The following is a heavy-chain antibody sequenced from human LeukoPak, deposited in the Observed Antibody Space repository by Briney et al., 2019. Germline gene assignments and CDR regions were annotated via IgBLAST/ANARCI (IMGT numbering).Heavy chain of an antibody. V-gene: IGHV3-30*04. D-gene: IGHD3-9*01. CDR3: AKSKVGPSSYYDILTGYYYYYYYMDV. CDR1: GFTFSAYA. CDR2: ISYDGSNK. Sequence: GGSLRLSCAASGFTFSAYALHWVRQAPGKGLEWVAVISYDGSNKYYADSVKGRFTISRDNSQNPLYLQMNSLRAEDTAVYYCAKSKVGPSSYYDILTGYYYYYYYMDVWGKGTTVTISS. J-gene: IGHJ6*03.